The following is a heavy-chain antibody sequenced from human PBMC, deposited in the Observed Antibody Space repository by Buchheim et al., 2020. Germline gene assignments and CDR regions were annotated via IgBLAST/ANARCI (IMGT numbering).Heavy chain of an antibody. Sequence: QLQLQESGPGLVKPSETLSLTCTVSGGSISSSSYYWGWNRQPPGKGLEWIGCNYYSGSTYYNPSLKSRITISVNTSKNQFSLKLSSVTAADTAVYYCARKEAAAAFVDYGGQGTL. D-gene: IGHD6-13*01. CDR3: ARKEAAAAFVDY. CDR1: GGSISSSSYY. CDR2: NYYSGST. V-gene: IGHV4-39*07. J-gene: IGHJ4*02.